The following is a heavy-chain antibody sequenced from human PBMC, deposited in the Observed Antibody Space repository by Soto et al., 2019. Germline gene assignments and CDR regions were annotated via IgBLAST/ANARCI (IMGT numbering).Heavy chain of an antibody. CDR3: AKDLRPDGRYDLDS. CDR2: MIGDGTSW. V-gene: IGHV3-23*01. Sequence: EAQLLESGGGLAQPGGSLRLSCAASGFSFRIYAMNWVRQAPGKGLEWVSVMIGDGTSWDYADSVRGRFTISRDNSKNTLYLQMNNLRTEDTAVYYCAKDLRPDGRYDLDSWGQGTLVIVSS. CDR1: GFSFRIYA. D-gene: IGHD1-26*01. J-gene: IGHJ4*02.